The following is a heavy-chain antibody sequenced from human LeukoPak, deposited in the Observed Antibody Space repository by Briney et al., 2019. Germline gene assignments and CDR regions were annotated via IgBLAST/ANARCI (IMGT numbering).Heavy chain of an antibody. Sequence: SETLSLTCTVSGGSISSSSYYWGWIRQPPGKGLEWIGSIYYSGSTYYNPSLKSRVTISVDTSKNQFSLKLSSVTAADTAVYYCARRAHYYDSSGYYPGAFDIWGQGTMVTVSS. D-gene: IGHD3-22*01. CDR1: GGSISSSSYY. CDR3: ARRAHYYDSSGYYPGAFDI. V-gene: IGHV4-39*07. J-gene: IGHJ3*02. CDR2: IYYSGST.